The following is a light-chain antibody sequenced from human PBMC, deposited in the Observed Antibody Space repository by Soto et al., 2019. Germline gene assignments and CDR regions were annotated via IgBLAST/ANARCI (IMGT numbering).Light chain of an antibody. J-gene: IGKJ1*01. CDR3: MQALQTPPT. V-gene: IGKV2-28*01. Sequence: DIVMTQPPLSLPVTPVDPASISFRSSQILLHSNGYNYLDWYLQKPGQSPQLLIYLGSNRASGVPDRFSGSGSGTDFTLKISRVEAEDVGVYYCMQALQTPPTFGQGTKVDIK. CDR1: QILLHSNGYNY. CDR2: LGS.